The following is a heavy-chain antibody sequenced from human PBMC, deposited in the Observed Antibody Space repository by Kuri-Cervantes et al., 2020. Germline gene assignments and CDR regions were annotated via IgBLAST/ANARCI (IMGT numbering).Heavy chain of an antibody. D-gene: IGHD1-7*01. CDR3: ARDKALWELNYFDY. J-gene: IGHJ4*02. CDR1: GFTFSSYG. Sequence: GESLKISCAASGFTFSSYGMHWVRQAPGKGLEWVAVISYDGSNKYYADSVKGRFTISRDNSKNTLYLQMNSLRAEDTAVYYCARDKALWELNYFDYWGQGTLVTVSS. V-gene: IGHV3-30*03. CDR2: ISYDGSNK.